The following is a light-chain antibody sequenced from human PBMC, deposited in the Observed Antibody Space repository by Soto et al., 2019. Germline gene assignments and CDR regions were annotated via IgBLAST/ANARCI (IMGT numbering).Light chain of an antibody. CDR3: QQSYSMPLT. Sequence: DIQMTQSPSSLSASVGDRVTITCRASQSISSSLNWYQQKPGKAPKLLIYAASSLQSGVPSRFSGSGSGTDFTLTISSLQPEDFATYYCQQSYSMPLTFGGGTKVEIK. CDR2: AAS. V-gene: IGKV1-39*01. J-gene: IGKJ4*01. CDR1: QSISSS.